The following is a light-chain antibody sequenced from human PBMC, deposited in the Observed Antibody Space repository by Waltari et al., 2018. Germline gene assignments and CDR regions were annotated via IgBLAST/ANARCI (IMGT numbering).Light chain of an antibody. CDR1: HDMSSY. J-gene: IGKJ4*01. Sequence: DIQLTQSPSFLSGSVGDRVTITCRASHDMSSYLAWYQQKPGKAPKLLIYDASTLQSGVPSRFSGCGSGTEFTLTISSLQPEDFATYYCQQFSTYPLTFGGGTKVDIK. CDR2: DAS. V-gene: IGKV1-9*01. CDR3: QQFSTYPLT.